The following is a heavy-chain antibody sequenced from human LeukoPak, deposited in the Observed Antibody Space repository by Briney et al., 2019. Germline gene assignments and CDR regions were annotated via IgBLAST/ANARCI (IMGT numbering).Heavy chain of an antibody. CDR2: IYYSGST. D-gene: IGHD1-7*01. Sequence: SETLSLTCAVYGGSFSGYYWSWIRQPPGKGLEWIGYIYYSGSTYYNPSLKSRVTISVDTSKNQFSLKLSSVTAADTAVYYCARDQETGTTGAFDIWGQGTMVTVSS. CDR1: GGSFSGYY. J-gene: IGHJ3*02. CDR3: ARDQETGTTGAFDI. V-gene: IGHV4-30-4*08.